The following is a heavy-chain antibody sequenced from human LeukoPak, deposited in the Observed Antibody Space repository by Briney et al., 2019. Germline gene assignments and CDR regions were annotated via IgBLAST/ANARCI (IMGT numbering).Heavy chain of an antibody. J-gene: IGHJ4*02. Sequence: SQTLSLTCTVSGGSISSGGYYWSWLRQHPGKGLEWIGYIYYSGSTYYNPSLKSRVTISVDTSKNQFSLKLSSVTAADTAVYYCARGLQTVYYYDSSGYCDYWGQGTLVTVSS. D-gene: IGHD3-22*01. CDR2: IYYSGST. V-gene: IGHV4-31*03. CDR1: GGSISSGGYY. CDR3: ARGLQTVYYYDSSGYCDY.